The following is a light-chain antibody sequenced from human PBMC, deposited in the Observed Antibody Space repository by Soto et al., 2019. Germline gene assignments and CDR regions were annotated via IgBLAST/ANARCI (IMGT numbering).Light chain of an antibody. V-gene: IGLV1-40*01. CDR2: GNS. J-gene: IGLJ1*01. CDR3: QSYDSGLSTSI. Sequence: QSVLTQPPSVSGAPGQRVTISCTGSSSNIGAGNDVHWYQQLLGTAPKLLIYGNSNRPSGVPDRFSAFKSGTSASLAITGLQAEDEADYYCQSYDSGLSTSIFRTGTKVTVL. CDR1: SSNIGAGND.